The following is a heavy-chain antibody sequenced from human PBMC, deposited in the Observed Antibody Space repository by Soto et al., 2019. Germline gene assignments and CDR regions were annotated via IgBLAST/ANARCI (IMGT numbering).Heavy chain of an antibody. CDR3: AREDILSGLGLDY. CDR2: IWHDGSNK. CDR1: GFTFSKYG. V-gene: IGHV3-33*01. Sequence: QVQLVESGGGVVQPGRSLRLSCAASGFTFSKYGMHWVRQAPGKGLEWVAVIWHDGSNKFYGDSMKGRSTISRDNFKNTVYLQINSLRVEDTAVYYCAREDILSGLGLDYSGQGTLVTVSS. D-gene: IGHD3-9*01. J-gene: IGHJ4*02.